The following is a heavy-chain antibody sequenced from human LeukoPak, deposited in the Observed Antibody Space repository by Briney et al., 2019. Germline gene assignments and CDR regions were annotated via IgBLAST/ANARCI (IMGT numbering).Heavy chain of an antibody. CDR1: GGTFSSYA. D-gene: IGHD4-17*01. CDR3: ARVVSTGGRTPFDY. V-gene: IGHV1-69*04. J-gene: IGHJ4*02. Sequence: ASVKVSCKASGGTFSSYAISWVRQAPGQGLEWMGRIIPILGIANYAQKFQGRVTITADKSTSTAYMELSSMRSEDTAVYYCARVVSTGGRTPFDYWGQGTLVTVSS. CDR2: IIPILGIA.